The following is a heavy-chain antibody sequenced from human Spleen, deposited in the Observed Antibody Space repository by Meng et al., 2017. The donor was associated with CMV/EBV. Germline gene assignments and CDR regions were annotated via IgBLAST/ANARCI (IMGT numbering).Heavy chain of an antibody. J-gene: IGHJ4*02. V-gene: IGHV1-69*02. CDR2: IIPILGIT. CDR1: GGTFSNYP. Sequence: SVKVSCKASGGTFSNYPFDWVRQAPGQGLEWMGRIIPILGITNYAQTLQGRVAITADKSTTTVYMQLTGLRSEDTAMYYCASVGFCSGTTCYTGDYSSRRHFEHWGQGTLVTVSS. CDR3: ASVGFCSGTTCYTGDYSSRRHFEH. D-gene: IGHD2-2*02.